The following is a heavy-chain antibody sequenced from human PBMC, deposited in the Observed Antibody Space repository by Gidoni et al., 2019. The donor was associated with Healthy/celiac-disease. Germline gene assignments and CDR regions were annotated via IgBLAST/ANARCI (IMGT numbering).Heavy chain of an antibody. V-gene: IGHV2-70*15. Sequence: QVTLRESGPALVKPTQTLTLTCTFSGFSLSTSGMCVSWIRQPPGKALEWLARIDWDDDKYYSTSLKTRLTISKDTSKNQVVLTMTNMDPVDTATYYCARVDSSGYHYYYGMDVWGQGTTVTVSS. J-gene: IGHJ6*02. D-gene: IGHD3-22*01. CDR1: GFSLSTSGMC. CDR3: ARVDSSGYHYYYGMDV. CDR2: IDWDDDK.